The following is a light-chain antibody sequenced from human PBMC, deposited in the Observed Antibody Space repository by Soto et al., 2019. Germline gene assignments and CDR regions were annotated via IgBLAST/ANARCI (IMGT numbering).Light chain of an antibody. J-gene: IGKJ5*01. CDR1: QSISSN. CDR2: GAS. CDR3: QQRSNWPPEIT. Sequence: EILLTQSPATLSVSPWERATLSCLAGQSISSNLAWYQQKAGQAPRLLIYGASTRSTGIPARFSGSGSGTEFTLTISSLEPEDFAVYYCQQRSNWPPEITFGQGTRLEI. V-gene: IGKV3-11*01.